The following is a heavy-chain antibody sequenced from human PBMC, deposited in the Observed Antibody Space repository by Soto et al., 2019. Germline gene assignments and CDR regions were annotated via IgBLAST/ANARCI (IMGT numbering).Heavy chain of an antibody. CDR3: ARGGSLSWYFDL. J-gene: IGHJ2*01. Sequence: EVQLVESGGGLVQPGGSLRLSCAASGFTFSSYWMHWVRQAPGKGLVWVSRINSDGSSTSYADSVKGRFTISRDNAKNTLYLQMSSMRAEDTAVYYCARGGSLSWYFDLWGRGTLVTVSS. D-gene: IGHD1-26*01. CDR2: INSDGSST. V-gene: IGHV3-74*01. CDR1: GFTFSSYW.